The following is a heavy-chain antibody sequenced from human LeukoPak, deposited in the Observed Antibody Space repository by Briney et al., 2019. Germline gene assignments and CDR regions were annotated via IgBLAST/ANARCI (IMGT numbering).Heavy chain of an antibody. CDR3: VRGYPFGPYGMDV. J-gene: IGHJ6*02. V-gene: IGHV3-64D*09. CDR2: ISDSGGST. Sequence: GGSLRLSCSASGFPFSSYAMHWVRQAPGKGLEYVSAISDSGGSTYYADSVKGRFTISRDNSKNTLYLQMSSLRAEDTAVYFCVRGYPFGPYGMDVWGQGTTVTVSS. CDR1: GFPFSSYA. D-gene: IGHD5-18*01.